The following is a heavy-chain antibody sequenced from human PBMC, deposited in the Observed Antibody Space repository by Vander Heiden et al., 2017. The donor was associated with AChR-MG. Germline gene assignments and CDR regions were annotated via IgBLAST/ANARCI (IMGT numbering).Heavy chain of an antibody. CDR1: GFTFSASA. Sequence: EVQLVESGGGLVQPGGSLKLSCAASGFTFSASAMHWVRQASGKGLEWVGRIRSKANSYATAYAASVEGRFTISRDDSKNTAYLQMNSLKTEDTAVYYCARGYYDSRGYYDYWGQGTLVTVSS. CDR3: ARGYYDSRGYYDY. D-gene: IGHD3-22*01. CDR2: IRSKANSYAT. V-gene: IGHV3-73*01. J-gene: IGHJ4*02.